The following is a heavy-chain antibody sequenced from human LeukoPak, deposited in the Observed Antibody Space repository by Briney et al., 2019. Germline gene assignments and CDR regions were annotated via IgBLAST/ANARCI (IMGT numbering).Heavy chain of an antibody. CDR2: ISGGTT. CDR1: GFTFGDYL. J-gene: IGHJ4*02. Sequence: GGSLRLTCTASGFTFGDYLMSWFRQAPGKGLEWIGFISGGTTEYAASVKGRFTISRDDSTSIVYLQMNSLTTEDTAVYYCSRGSGWLSVYWGQGTLVTVSS. V-gene: IGHV3-49*03. D-gene: IGHD6-19*01. CDR3: SRGSGWLSVY.